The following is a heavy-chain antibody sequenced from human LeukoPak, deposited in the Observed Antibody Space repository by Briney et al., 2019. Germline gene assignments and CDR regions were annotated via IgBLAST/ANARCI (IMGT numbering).Heavy chain of an antibody. Sequence: SGGSLRLSCAASGLTFSSYGMHWVRHAREKGLVCVSRINWDGSSTSYPASVKARFTISRENAKNTLYLQMNNMRAQDTAVYYSASVRTAIITAYSDYSGQGPLVTVSS. CDR3: ASVRTAIITAYSDY. CDR1: GLTFSSYG. CDR2: INWDGSST. V-gene: IGHV3-74*01. J-gene: IGHJ4*02. D-gene: IGHD3-16*01.